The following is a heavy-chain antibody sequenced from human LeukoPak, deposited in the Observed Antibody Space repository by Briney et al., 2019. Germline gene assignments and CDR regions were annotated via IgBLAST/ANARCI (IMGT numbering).Heavy chain of an antibody. D-gene: IGHD6-19*01. V-gene: IGHV3-11*01. CDR2: IGGRDSIL. J-gene: IGHJ4*02. CDR1: AFSLIDYY. CDR3: AREIVAGTFDR. Sequence: TPGRCLRLACAASAFSLIDYYMSWGRQAPGKGLEWVSDIGGRDSILSSGYSVKVRFTISCDSARNPPYLQMNSLSAEGTAVYYCAREIVAGTFDRWGQGSLVAVSS.